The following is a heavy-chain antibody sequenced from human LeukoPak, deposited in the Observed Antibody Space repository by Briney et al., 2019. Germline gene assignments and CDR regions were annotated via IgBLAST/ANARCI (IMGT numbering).Heavy chain of an antibody. J-gene: IGHJ4*02. CDR3: ASLKVPGHFDY. CDR2: IYYTGST. Sequence: SSETLSLTCTVSGGSISSNNYYWAWIRQPPGRGLEWIANIYYTGSTYYNPSLKNRVTISVDTSKNQFSLKVMSLTAADTAVYYCASLKVPGHFDYWGQGTLVTLSS. V-gene: IGHV4-39*01. D-gene: IGHD2/OR15-2a*01. CDR1: GGSISSNNYY.